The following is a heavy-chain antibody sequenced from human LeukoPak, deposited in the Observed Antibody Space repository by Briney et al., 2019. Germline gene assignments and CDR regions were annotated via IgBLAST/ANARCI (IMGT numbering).Heavy chain of an antibody. CDR2: INPYTGAA. CDR1: GHTFTENY. Sequence: ASVKVSCKASGHTFTENYIHWVRQAPGQGLEWMGLINPYTGAANYAQNFQGRVTMTRDTSVSTAYMHLSGLRSDDTAVYYCARGKSGYSPWGQGTPVTVSS. CDR3: ARGKSGYSP. J-gene: IGHJ4*02. D-gene: IGHD3-22*01. V-gene: IGHV1-2*02.